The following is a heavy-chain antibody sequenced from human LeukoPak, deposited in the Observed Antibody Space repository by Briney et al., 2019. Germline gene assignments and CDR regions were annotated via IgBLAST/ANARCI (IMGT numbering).Heavy chain of an antibody. Sequence: GGSLRLSCAASGFTFSSYEMNWVRQAPGKGLEWVSYISSSGSTIYYADSVKGRFTISRDNAKNTLYLQMNSLRAEDTAVYYCAALDNGRDYWGQGTLVTVSS. CDR2: ISSSGSTI. D-gene: IGHD1-14*01. CDR1: GFTFSSYE. CDR3: AALDNGRDY. J-gene: IGHJ4*02. V-gene: IGHV3-48*03.